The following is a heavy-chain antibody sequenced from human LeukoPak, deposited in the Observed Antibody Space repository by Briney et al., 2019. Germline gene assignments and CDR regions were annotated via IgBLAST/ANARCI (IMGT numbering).Heavy chain of an antibody. CDR3: ARDQFGRYDFWSGYSSPFDY. CDR1: GFTFSSYS. V-gene: IGHV3-21*01. Sequence: GESLKISCAASGFTFSSYSMNWVRQAPGKGLEWVSSISSSSSYIYYADSVKGRFTISRDNAKNSLYLQMNSLRAEDTAVYYCARDQFGRYDFWSGYSSPFDYWGQGTPVTASS. D-gene: IGHD3-3*01. CDR2: ISSSSSYI. J-gene: IGHJ4*02.